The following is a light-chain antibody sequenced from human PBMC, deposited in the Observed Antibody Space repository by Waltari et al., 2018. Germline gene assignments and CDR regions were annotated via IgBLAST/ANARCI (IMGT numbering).Light chain of an antibody. CDR2: KSS. J-gene: IGKJ2*01. CDR1: QDIGPY. Sequence: DIQMTQSPSTLSASVGDRVTITCRASQDIGPYLAWYQQKPGKAPNLLIYKSSILESGVPSMFSGSGSGTEFTLTITSLQPDDFATYYCQQYATYHTFGQGTKLEI. CDR3: QQYATYHT. V-gene: IGKV1-5*03.